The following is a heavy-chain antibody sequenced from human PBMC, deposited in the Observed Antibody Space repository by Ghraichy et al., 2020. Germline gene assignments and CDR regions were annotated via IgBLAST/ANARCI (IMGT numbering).Heavy chain of an antibody. D-gene: IGHD3-3*01. V-gene: IGHV4-59*01. CDR3: AREDYDFWSGYPKGAFDY. J-gene: IGHJ4*02. Sequence: SQTLSLTCTVSGCSISSYYWSWIRQPPGKGLEWIGYIYYSGSTNYNPSLKSRVTISVDTSKNQFSLKLSSVTAADTAVYYCAREDYDFWSGYPKGAFDYWGQGTLVTVSS. CDR2: IYYSGST. CDR1: GCSISSYY.